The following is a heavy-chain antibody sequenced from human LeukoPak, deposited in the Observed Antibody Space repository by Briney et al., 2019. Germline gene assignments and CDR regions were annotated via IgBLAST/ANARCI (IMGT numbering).Heavy chain of an antibody. CDR3: ARERIQLWLLWWSPYGGFDY. D-gene: IGHD5-18*01. V-gene: IGHV4-59*12. CDR1: GGSISSYY. Sequence: SETLSLTCTVSGGSISSYYWSWIRQPPGKGLEWIGYIYYSGSTNYNPSLKSRVTISVDTSKNQFSLKLSSVTAADTAVYYCARERIQLWLLWWSPYGGFDYWGQGTLVTVSS. J-gene: IGHJ4*02. CDR2: IYYSGST.